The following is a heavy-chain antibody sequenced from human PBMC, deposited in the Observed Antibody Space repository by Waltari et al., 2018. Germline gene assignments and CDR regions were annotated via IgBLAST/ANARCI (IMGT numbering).Heavy chain of an antibody. V-gene: IGHV1-24*01. CDR1: GYTLTELS. D-gene: IGHD1-26*01. CDR2: FDHEDGET. CDR3: ATAAPGSYYVQWFDP. J-gene: IGHJ5*02. Sequence: QVQLVQSGAEVKKPGASVKVSCKVSGYTLTELSMHWVRQAPGKGLEWMGGFDHEDGETSYAQKFQGRVTMTEDTSTDTAYMELSSLRSEDTAVYYCATAAPGSYYVQWFDPWGQGTLVTVSS.